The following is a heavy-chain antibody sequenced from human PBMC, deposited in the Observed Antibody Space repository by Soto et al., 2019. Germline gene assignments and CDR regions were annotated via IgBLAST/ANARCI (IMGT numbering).Heavy chain of an antibody. Sequence: QITLKGSGPTLVKPTQTLTLTCTLSGISLSTSGVGLGWIRQTPGKALEWLALVYWNDDKHYSPSLKSRLTITKDTSKNQASLTTTNMDPVDTATYYCARGLATLPVFAFDIWRQGTVVTVSS. J-gene: IGHJ3*02. V-gene: IGHV2-5*01. CDR1: GISLSTSGVG. D-gene: IGHD1-1*01. CDR2: VYWNDDK. CDR3: ARGLATLPVFAFDI.